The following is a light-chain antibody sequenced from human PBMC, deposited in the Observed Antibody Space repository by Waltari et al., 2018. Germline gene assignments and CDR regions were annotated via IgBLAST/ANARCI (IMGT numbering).Light chain of an antibody. CDR2: DAS. Sequence: DIMMTQSPATLSVSPGDRATLPCGASQTVTNKLAWYPQKPGQAPRLLIYDASTRATGIPARFSGSQSGTEFTLTITSLQSEDFGIYYCQQYNNWPLTFGPGTKVDIK. CDR3: QQYNNWPLT. V-gene: IGKV3-15*01. J-gene: IGKJ3*01. CDR1: QTVTNK.